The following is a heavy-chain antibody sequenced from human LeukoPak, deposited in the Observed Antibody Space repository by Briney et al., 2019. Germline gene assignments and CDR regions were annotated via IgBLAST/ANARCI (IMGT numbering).Heavy chain of an antibody. Sequence: GGSLRLSCAASGFTFSSYSMTWVRQAPGKGLEWVSYISRDSDTINYADSVKGRFTISRDNGKNSLFLQMNSLRDEDTAVYYXXXXXXXSVYGGFAYWGQGTLVTVSS. CDR3: XXXXXXSVYGGFAY. V-gene: IGHV3-48*02. J-gene: IGHJ4*02. D-gene: IGHD4-17*01. CDR2: ISRDSDTI. CDR1: GFTFSSYS.